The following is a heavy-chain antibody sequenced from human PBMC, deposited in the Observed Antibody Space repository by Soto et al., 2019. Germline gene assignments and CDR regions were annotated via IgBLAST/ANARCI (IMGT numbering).Heavy chain of an antibody. CDR2: IIPVFGTP. Sequence: QVQLVQSGVEVKEPGSSVKVSCKASGGTFRTFAISWVRQAPGQGPEWMGGIIPVFGTPNYAQKFQGRVTITADESTCTAYMELSSLRSEDTAVYYCARGGSTMVRGPLVYGLDVWGQGTTVTVSS. CDR1: GGTFRTFA. J-gene: IGHJ6*02. V-gene: IGHV1-69*01. D-gene: IGHD3-10*01. CDR3: ARGGSTMVRGPLVYGLDV.